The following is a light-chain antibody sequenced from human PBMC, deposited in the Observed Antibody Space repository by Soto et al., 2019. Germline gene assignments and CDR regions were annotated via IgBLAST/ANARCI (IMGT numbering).Light chain of an antibody. CDR2: EVN. J-gene: IGLJ1*01. CDR1: SSDVGGYNY. V-gene: IGLV2-8*01. Sequence: QSALTQPPSASGSPGQSVAISCTGTSSDVGGYNYVSWYQQHPGKAHKLMIYEVNKRPSGVPDRFSGSKSGNTASLTVSGLQAEDEADYYCSSYAGSRNVFGTGTKLTVL. CDR3: SSYAGSRNV.